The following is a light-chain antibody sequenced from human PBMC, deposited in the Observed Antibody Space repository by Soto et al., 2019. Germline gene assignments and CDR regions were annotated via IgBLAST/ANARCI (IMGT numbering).Light chain of an antibody. Sequence: EIVLTQSTGTLSLSPGERATLSCRASQSVGSSQLAWYQQKPGQAPRLVMYGASSRATDTPDRFSGSGSGTDFTLTISRLEPEDFAVYYCQQYGSSPRTFGQGTKVEIK. CDR2: GAS. V-gene: IGKV3-20*01. J-gene: IGKJ1*01. CDR1: QSVGSSQ. CDR3: QQYGSSPRT.